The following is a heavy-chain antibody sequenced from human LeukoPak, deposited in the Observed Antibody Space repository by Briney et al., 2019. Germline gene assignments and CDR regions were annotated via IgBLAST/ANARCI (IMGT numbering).Heavy chain of an antibody. CDR2: IIPIFGTA. V-gene: IGHV1-69*01. J-gene: IGHJ6*02. CDR3: ARGSSGSDYYYYGMDV. Sequence: SVRVSCKASGGTFSSYAISWVRQAPGQGLEWMGGIIPIFGTANYAQKFQGRVTITADESTSTAYMELSSLRSEDTAVYYCARGSSGSDYYYYGMDVWGQGTTVTVSS. D-gene: IGHD3-10*01. CDR1: GGTFSSYA.